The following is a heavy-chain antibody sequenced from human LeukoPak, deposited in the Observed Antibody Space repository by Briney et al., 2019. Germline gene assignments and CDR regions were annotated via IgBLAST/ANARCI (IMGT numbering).Heavy chain of an antibody. CDR1: GFTFSDYY. V-gene: IGHV3-11*04. Sequence: GGSLRLSCAASGFTFSDYYMSWIRQAPGKGLEWVSYIGSSGSTIYYADSVKGRFTISRDNAKNSLYLQMNSLRAEDTAVYYCASAHFWSGYYIRLDGLKDYWGQGTLVTVSS. J-gene: IGHJ4*02. CDR3: ASAHFWSGYYIRLDGLKDY. D-gene: IGHD3-3*02. CDR2: IGSSGSTI.